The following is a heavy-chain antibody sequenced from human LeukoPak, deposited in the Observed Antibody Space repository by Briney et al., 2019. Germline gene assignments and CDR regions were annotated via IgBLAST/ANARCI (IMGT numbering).Heavy chain of an antibody. CDR1: GFTLSSYA. Sequence: GGSLRLSCAASGFTLSSYAMHWVRQAPGKGLEYVSAISSNGGTTYYANSVKGRFTISRDNSKNTLYLQMGSLRVDDTAVYYCARETFTIPFDYWGQGTLVTVSS. D-gene: IGHD5-24*01. CDR2: ISSNGGTT. V-gene: IGHV3-64*01. CDR3: ARETFTIPFDY. J-gene: IGHJ4*02.